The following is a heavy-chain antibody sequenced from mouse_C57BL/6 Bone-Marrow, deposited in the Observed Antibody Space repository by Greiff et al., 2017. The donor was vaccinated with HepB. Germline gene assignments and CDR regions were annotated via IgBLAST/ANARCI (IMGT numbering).Heavy chain of an antibody. Sequence: VQLQQSGAELARPGASVKLSCKASGYTFTSYGISWVKQRTGQGLEWIGEIYPRSGNTYYNEKFKGKATLTADKSSSTAYMELRSLTSEDSAVYFCARKGYYYGSSYGAYWGQGTLGTVSA. V-gene: IGHV1-81*01. CDR1: GYTFTSYG. D-gene: IGHD1-1*01. CDR2: IYPRSGNT. J-gene: IGHJ3*01. CDR3: ARKGYYYGSSYGAY.